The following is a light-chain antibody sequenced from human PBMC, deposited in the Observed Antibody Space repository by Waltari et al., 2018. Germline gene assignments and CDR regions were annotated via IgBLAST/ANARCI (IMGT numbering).Light chain of an antibody. CDR1: QSLLHSNGYNY. CDR3: MQSLQALWT. Sequence: DIVVTQSPLSLPVTPGEPASISCRSSQSLLHSNGYNYLDRYLQKPGQSPQLLIYLGSNRASGVPDRFSGSGSGTDFTLKISRVEAEDVGVYYCMQSLQALWTFGQGTKVEFK. J-gene: IGKJ1*01. CDR2: LGS. V-gene: IGKV2-28*01.